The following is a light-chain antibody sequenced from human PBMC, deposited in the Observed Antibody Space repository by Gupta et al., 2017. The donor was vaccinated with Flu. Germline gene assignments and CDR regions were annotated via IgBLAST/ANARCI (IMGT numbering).Light chain of an antibody. CDR2: GAS. V-gene: IGKV3-15*01. Sequence: EIVMTQSPATLSVPPGERATLSCRASQSVSSNLAWYQQKPGQAPRLLIYGASTRATGIPARFSGSGSETEFTLTISSLQSEDFAVYYCQQYNNWLWTFGQGTKVEIK. J-gene: IGKJ1*01. CDR3: QQYNNWLWT. CDR1: QSVSSN.